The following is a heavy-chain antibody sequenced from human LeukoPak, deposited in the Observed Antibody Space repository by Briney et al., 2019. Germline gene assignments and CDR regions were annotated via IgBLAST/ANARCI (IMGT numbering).Heavy chain of an antibody. D-gene: IGHD3-3*02. J-gene: IGHJ4*02. CDR1: GFTFSDHY. CDR2: GRNKASGYTT. V-gene: IGHV3-72*01. CDR3: VRDSIYYYIDY. Sequence: QAGGSLRLSCAVSGFTFSDHYMGWVRQAPGRGLGRVGRGRNKASGYTTEYAASVRGRFTISRDDSESSLYLQMNSLTTEDTAVYYCVRDSIYYYIDYGGQGTLVTVSS.